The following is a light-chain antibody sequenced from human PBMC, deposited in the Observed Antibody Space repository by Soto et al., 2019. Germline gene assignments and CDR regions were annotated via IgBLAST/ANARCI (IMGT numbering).Light chain of an antibody. Sequence: EIVLTQAPGTLSLSPGEGATLSCRASQSINSFLAWYQQRRGQAPRLLIYGASTRATGLPARFSGSGSGTDFTLTISSLQSEDFAVYYCQQYNTWPPETFGQGTKVDI. CDR2: GAS. V-gene: IGKV3-15*01. CDR3: QQYNTWPPET. J-gene: IGKJ1*01. CDR1: QSINSF.